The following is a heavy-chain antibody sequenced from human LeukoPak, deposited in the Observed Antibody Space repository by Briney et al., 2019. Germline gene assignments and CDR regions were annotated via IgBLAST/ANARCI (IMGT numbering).Heavy chain of an antibody. Sequence: GGSLRLSCAASGFTFSSYAMSWVRQAPGKGLEWVSAISGSGGSTHYADSVKGRFTISRDNSKNTLYLQMNSLRAEDTAVYYCAKGDYYYHSSGFPFDYWGQGTLVTVSS. CDR3: AKGDYYYHSSGFPFDY. CDR1: GFTFSSYA. D-gene: IGHD3-22*01. J-gene: IGHJ4*02. CDR2: ISGSGGST. V-gene: IGHV3-23*01.